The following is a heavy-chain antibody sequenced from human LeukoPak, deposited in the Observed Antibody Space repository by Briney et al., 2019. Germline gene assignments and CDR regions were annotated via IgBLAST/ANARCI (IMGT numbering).Heavy chain of an antibody. CDR3: ARRSYDGSGYYYVDY. D-gene: IGHD3-22*01. V-gene: IGHV4-39*01. J-gene: IGHJ4*02. CDR1: GGSISSYY. Sequence: SETLSLTCTVSGGSISSYYWSWIRQPPGKGLEWIGSISSGGSTHYIPSLKSRVTISVDTPKNQFSLKLSSVTAADTAVYYCARRSYDGSGYYYVDYWGQGTLVTVSS. CDR2: ISSGGST.